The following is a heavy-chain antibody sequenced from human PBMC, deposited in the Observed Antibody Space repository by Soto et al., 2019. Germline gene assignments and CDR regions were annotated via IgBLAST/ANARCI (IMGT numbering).Heavy chain of an antibody. CDR3: ASSNIAAAGFYYYGMDV. D-gene: IGHD6-13*01. Sequence: SETLSLTCTVSGGSISSYYWSWIRQPPGKGLEWIGYIYYSGSTNYNPSLKSRVTISVDTSKDQFSLKLSSVTAADTAVYYCASSNIAAAGFYYYGMDVWGRGTTVTVSS. J-gene: IGHJ6*02. CDR2: IYYSGST. CDR1: GGSISSYY. V-gene: IGHV4-59*01.